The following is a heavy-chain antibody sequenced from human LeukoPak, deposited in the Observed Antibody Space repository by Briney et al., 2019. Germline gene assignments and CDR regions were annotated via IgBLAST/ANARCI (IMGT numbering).Heavy chain of an antibody. CDR3: AKRGVVIRVILVGFHKEAYYFDS. CDR2: ISDSGGRT. CDR1: GITLSNYG. D-gene: IGHD3-22*01. J-gene: IGHJ4*02. V-gene: IGHV3-23*01. Sequence: GGSLRLSCAVSGITLSNYGMSRVRQAPGKGLEWVAGISDSGGRTNYADSVKGRFTISRDNPKNTLYLQMNSLRTEDTAVYFCAKRGVVIRVILVGFHKEAYYFDSWGQGALVTVSS.